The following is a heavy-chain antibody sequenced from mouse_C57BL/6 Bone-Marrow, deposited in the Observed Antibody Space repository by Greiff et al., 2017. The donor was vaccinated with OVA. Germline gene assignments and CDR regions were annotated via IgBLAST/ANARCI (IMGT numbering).Heavy chain of an antibody. V-gene: IGHV1-64*01. CDR3: ARWDYGSSYWYFDV. Sequence: VQLQQPGAELVKPGASVKLSCKASGYTFTSYWMHWVKQRPGQGLEWIGMIHPNSGSTNYNEKFKSKATLTVDKSSSTAYMQLSSLTSEDSAVYYCARWDYGSSYWYFDVWGTGTTGTVSS. D-gene: IGHD1-1*01. CDR1: GYTFTSYW. J-gene: IGHJ1*03. CDR2: IHPNSGST.